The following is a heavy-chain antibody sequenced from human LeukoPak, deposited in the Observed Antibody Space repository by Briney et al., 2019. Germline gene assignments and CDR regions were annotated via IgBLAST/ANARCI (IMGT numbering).Heavy chain of an antibody. Sequence: PSETLSLTCTVSGYSISSDHYWGWLRQPPGKGLEWIRSIYHTGSTSYNPSLKSRVTTSVQTSKNQFSLQLSSVTAADTAVYYCARVRKWYGSGWYADYWGQGTLVSVSS. CDR2: IYHTGST. J-gene: IGHJ4*02. CDR1: GYSISSDHY. V-gene: IGHV4-38-2*02. D-gene: IGHD6-19*01. CDR3: ARVRKWYGSGWYADY.